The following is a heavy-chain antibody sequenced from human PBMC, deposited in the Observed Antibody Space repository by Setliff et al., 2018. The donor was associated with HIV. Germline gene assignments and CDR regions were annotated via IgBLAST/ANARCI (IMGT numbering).Heavy chain of an antibody. CDR2: ISAYNGDT. D-gene: IGHD5-12*01. Sequence: ASVKVSYKASGYTFTSYGISWVRQAPGQGLEWMGWISAYNGDTNYAQKLQGRVTMTTDTSTSTAYMELRSLRSDDTAVYYCARDNKVAPLDFWGQGTLVTVSS. V-gene: IGHV1-18*01. CDR1: GYTFTSYG. CDR3: ARDNKVAPLDF. J-gene: IGHJ4*02.